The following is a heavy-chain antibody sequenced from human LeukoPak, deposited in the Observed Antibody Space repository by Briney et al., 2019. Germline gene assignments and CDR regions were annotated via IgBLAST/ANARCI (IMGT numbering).Heavy chain of an antibody. D-gene: IGHD3-10*01. CDR2: ISGSGGST. CDR1: GFTFSSYA. Sequence: GGSLRLSCAASGFTFSSYAMSWVRQAPGKGLEWVSVISGSGGSTYFADSVKGRFTISRDNSKNTLYLQMNSLRAEDTAVYYCAKYFASGSYYKLPHWGQGTLVTVSS. J-gene: IGHJ1*01. CDR3: AKYFASGSYYKLPH. V-gene: IGHV3-23*01.